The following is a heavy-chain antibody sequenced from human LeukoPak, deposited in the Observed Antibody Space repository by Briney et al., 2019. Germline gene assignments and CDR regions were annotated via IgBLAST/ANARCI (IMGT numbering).Heavy chain of an antibody. D-gene: IGHD3-3*02. CDR2: IYYSGST. V-gene: IGHV4-39*01. Sequence: PETLSLTCTVSGGSISSSSYYWGWIRQPPGKGLEWIGSIYYSGSTYYNPSLKSRVTISVDTSKNQFSLKLSSVTAADTAVYYCARLKGIRPLGYYYGMDVWGQGTTVTVSS. CDR3: ARLKGIRPLGYYYGMDV. J-gene: IGHJ6*02. CDR1: GGSISSSSYY.